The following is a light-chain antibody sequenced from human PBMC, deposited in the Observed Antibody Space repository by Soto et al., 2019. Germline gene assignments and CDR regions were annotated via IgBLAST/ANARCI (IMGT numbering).Light chain of an antibody. CDR3: QQSYSTPIT. CDR1: DVVGSN. Sequence: EIVMTQSPATLSVSPGERATLSCRASDVVGSNLAWYQQKPGQAPRLLIYGASTRATGIPGRFSGSGSGTDFTLTISSLEPEDFATYYCQQSYSTPITFGQGTRLEI. J-gene: IGKJ5*01. V-gene: IGKV3-15*01. CDR2: GAS.